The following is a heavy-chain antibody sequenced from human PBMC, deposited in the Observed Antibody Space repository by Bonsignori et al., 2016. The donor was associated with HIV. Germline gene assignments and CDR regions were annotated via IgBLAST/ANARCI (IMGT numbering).Heavy chain of an antibody. Sequence: GESLKISCAASGFTFSSYWMSWVRQAPGKGLEWVANIKQDGSEKYYVDSVKGRFTISRDNAKNSLYLQMNSLRAEDTAVYYCARQGGLLWFGELSHFDYWGQGTLVTVSS. CDR3: ARQGGLLWFGELSHFDY. J-gene: IGHJ4*02. CDR1: GFTFSSYW. D-gene: IGHD3-10*01. V-gene: IGHV3-7*03. CDR2: IKQDGSEK.